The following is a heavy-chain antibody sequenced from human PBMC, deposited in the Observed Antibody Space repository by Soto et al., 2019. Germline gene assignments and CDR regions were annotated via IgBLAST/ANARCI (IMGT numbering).Heavy chain of an antibody. CDR1: GYTFTGYY. CDR3: ARGSSAYCSSTSCYVY. V-gene: IGHV1-2*04. CDR2: INPNSGGT. J-gene: IGHJ4*02. D-gene: IGHD2-2*01. Sequence: GASVKVSCKASGYTFTGYYMHWVRQAPGQGLEWMGWINPNSGGTNYAQKFQGWVTMTRDTSISTAYMELSRLRSDDTAVYYCARGSSAYCSSTSCYVYWGQGTLVTVSS.